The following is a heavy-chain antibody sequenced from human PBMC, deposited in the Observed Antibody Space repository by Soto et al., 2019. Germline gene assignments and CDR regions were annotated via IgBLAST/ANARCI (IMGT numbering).Heavy chain of an antibody. CDR1: GDSFTRYW. CDR2: IYPGDSDT. D-gene: IGHD6-6*01. J-gene: IGHJ6*02. Sequence: ESLTISCTCSGDSFTRYWIGWVRQMPGKGLEWMGIIYPGDSDTRYSPSFQGQVTISADKSISTAYLQWSSLKASDTAMYYCASYSSSPSYYYGMDVWGQGTTVTVSS. V-gene: IGHV5-51*01. CDR3: ASYSSSPSYYYGMDV.